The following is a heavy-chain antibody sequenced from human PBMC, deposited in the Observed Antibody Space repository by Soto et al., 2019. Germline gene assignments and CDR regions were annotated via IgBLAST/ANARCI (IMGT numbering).Heavy chain of an antibody. D-gene: IGHD3-3*01. CDR3: AKWSYLDY. Sequence: YLRLSCTPSVFSFASFAMTWVRQAPGKGLEWVATISGSDGKTYYADSVKGRFSISRDTSRNTLYLQMNSLRADDTAIYYCAKWSYLDYWGQGTRVTVSS. CDR1: VFSFASFA. J-gene: IGHJ4*02. V-gene: IGHV3-23*01. CDR2: ISGSDGKT.